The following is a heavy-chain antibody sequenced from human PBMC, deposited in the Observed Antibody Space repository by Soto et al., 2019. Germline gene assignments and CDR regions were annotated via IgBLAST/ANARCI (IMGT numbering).Heavy chain of an antibody. J-gene: IGHJ4*02. CDR1: GFTFSSYG. CDR2: ISYDGSNK. V-gene: IGHV3-30*18. Sequence: GGSLRLSCAASGFTFSSYGIHWVRRAPGKGLEWVAVISYDGSNKYYADSVKGRFTISRDNSKNTLYLQMNSLRAEDTAVYYCAKDRQYCSSTSCSQYWDYFDYWGQGTLVTVSS. CDR3: AKDRQYCSSTSCSQYWDYFDY. D-gene: IGHD2-2*01.